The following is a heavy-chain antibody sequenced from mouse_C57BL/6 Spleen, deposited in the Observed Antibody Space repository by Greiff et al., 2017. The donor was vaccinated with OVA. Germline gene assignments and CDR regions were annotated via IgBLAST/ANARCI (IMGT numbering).Heavy chain of an antibody. J-gene: IGHJ2*01. Sequence: QLQQSGAELARPGASVKLSCKASGYTFTSYGISWVKQRTGQGLEWIGEIYTRSGNTYYNEKFKGKATLTADKSSSTAYMELRSLTSEDSAVYFCANYYGSSDEGYWGQGTTLTVSS. CDR2: IYTRSGNT. V-gene: IGHV1-81*01. CDR3: ANYYGSSDEGY. CDR1: GYTFTSYG. D-gene: IGHD1-1*01.